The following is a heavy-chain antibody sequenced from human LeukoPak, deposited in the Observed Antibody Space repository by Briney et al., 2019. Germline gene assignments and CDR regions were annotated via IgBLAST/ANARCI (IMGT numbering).Heavy chain of an antibody. V-gene: IGHV3-9*01. CDR3: AKDGSSHSNMLTAYDY. CDR2: MSWNGDNI. J-gene: IGHJ4*02. CDR1: GFTFDDYA. Sequence: GGSLRLSCVASGFTFDDYAMHWVRQAPGKGLGWVSAMSWNGDNIAYADSVKGRFTISRDNAKNSLYLQMNSLRPEDTALYYCAKDGSSHSNMLTAYDYWGQGTLVTVSS. D-gene: IGHD3-16*01.